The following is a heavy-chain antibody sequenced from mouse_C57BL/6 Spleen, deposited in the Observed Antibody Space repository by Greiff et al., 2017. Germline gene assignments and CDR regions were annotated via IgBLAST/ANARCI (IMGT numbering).Heavy chain of an antibody. Sequence: QVQLQQSGPGLVQPSQSLSITCTVSGFSLTSYGVHWVRQSPGKGLEWLGVIWRGGSTDYNAAFMSRLSITKDNSKSQVFFKMNSLQADDTAIYYCATHYGSSYDAMDYWGQGTSVTVSS. CDR2: IWRGGST. CDR3: ATHYGSSYDAMDY. D-gene: IGHD1-1*01. CDR1: GFSLTSYG. V-gene: IGHV2-5*01. J-gene: IGHJ4*01.